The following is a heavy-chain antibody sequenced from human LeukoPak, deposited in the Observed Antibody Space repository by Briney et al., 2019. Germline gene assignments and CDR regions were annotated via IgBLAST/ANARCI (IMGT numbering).Heavy chain of an antibody. J-gene: IGHJ5*02. V-gene: IGHV4-34*01. D-gene: IGHD1-1*01. Sequence: PSETLSLTCAVYGGSFSGYYWSWIRQPPGKGLEWIGEINHSGSTNYNPSLKSRVTISVDTSKNQFSLKLSSVTAADTAVYYCARARGPRNTNNWFDPWGQGTLVTVSS. CDR1: GGSFSGYY. CDR2: INHSGST. CDR3: ARARGPRNTNNWFDP.